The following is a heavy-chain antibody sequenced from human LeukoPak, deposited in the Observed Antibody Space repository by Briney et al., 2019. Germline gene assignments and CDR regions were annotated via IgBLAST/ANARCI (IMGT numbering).Heavy chain of an antibody. CDR3: ARGDDYGDYWGLY. D-gene: IGHD4-17*01. V-gene: IGHV1-18*01. J-gene: IGHJ4*02. Sequence: ASVKVSCKASGGTFSSYAISWVRQAPGQGLVWMGWISTYNGNTNYAQKLQGRVTMTTDTSTSTAYMELRSLISDDAAVYYCARGDDYGDYWGLYWGQETLVTVSS. CDR2: ISTYNGNT. CDR1: GGTFSSYA.